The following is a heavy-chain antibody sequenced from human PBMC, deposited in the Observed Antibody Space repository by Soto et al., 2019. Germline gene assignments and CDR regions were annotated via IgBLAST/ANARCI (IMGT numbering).Heavy chain of an antibody. J-gene: IGHJ5*02. D-gene: IGHD6-13*01. CDR1: GGSISSYY. Sequence: SETLSLTCTVSGGSISSYYWSWIRQPPGKELEWIGYIYYSGSTNYNPSLTSRVTISVDTSKNQFSLKLTSVTAADTAVFYCARVEVPESSSWHPCDPWGQGTLVTVSS. CDR2: IYYSGST. CDR3: ARVEVPESSSWHPCDP. V-gene: IGHV4-59*12.